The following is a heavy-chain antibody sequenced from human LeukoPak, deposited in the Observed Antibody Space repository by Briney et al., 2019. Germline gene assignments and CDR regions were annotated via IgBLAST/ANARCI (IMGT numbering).Heavy chain of an antibody. Sequence: SETLSLTCTVSGGSIGSHYWTWIRQTPGKGLEWIGYVYDIGSTKYNPSLKSRVTISVDTSKNQFSLRLSSVTAADTAVYYCARGKFGSDRYYNTDYFDTWGQGTLITVSS. J-gene: IGHJ5*02. CDR3: ARGKFGSDRYYNTDYFDT. CDR1: GGSIGSHY. V-gene: IGHV4-59*11. CDR2: VYDIGST. D-gene: IGHD3-10*01.